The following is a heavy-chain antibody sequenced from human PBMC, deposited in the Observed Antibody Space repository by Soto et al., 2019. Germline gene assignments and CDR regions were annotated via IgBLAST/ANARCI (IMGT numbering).Heavy chain of an antibody. J-gene: IGHJ3*02. CDR1: GFTFSSYS. V-gene: IGHV3-21*01. Sequence: EVQLVESGGGLVKPGGSLRLSCAASGFTFSSYSMNWVRQAPGKGLEWVSSISSSSSYIYYAASVKGRFTISRDTAKNSMYLHMNSLRAEDTAVYYCARIRIAVAGYDAFDIWGQGTMVTVSS. D-gene: IGHD6-19*01. CDR2: ISSSSSYI. CDR3: ARIRIAVAGYDAFDI.